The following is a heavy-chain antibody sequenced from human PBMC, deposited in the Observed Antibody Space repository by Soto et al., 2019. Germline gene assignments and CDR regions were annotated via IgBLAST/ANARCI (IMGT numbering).Heavy chain of an antibody. D-gene: IGHD5-12*01. CDR3: ARTYSGYDWPAEGFDY. CDR2: IWYDGSNK. J-gene: IGHJ4*02. V-gene: IGHV3-33*01. CDR1: GFTFSIYG. Sequence: QVQLVESGGGVVQPGRSLRLSCAASGFTFSIYGMHWVRQAPGKGLEWVAVIWYDGSNKYYADSVKGRFTISRDNSKNTRYRQMNSLRAEDTAVYYCARTYSGYDWPAEGFDYWGQGTLVTVSS.